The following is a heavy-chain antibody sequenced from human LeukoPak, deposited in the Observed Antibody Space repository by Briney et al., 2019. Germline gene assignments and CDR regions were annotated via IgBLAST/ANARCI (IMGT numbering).Heavy chain of an antibody. J-gene: IGHJ6*02. CDR3: ARTVTNPYYYYGMDV. V-gene: IGHV3-53*01. Sequence: GGSLRLSCAASGFTVSSNYMSWVRQAPGQGLEWVSVIYSGGSTYYADSVKGRFTISRDNSKNTLYLQMNSLRDEDTAVYYCARTVTNPYYYYGMDVWGQGTTVTVSS. CDR1: GFTVSSNY. D-gene: IGHD4-17*01. CDR2: IYSGGST.